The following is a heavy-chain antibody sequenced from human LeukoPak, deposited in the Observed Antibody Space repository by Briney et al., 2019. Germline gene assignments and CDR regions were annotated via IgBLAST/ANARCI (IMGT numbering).Heavy chain of an antibody. D-gene: IGHD6-19*01. Sequence: GGSLRLSCVASGFTFSSYTMSWVRQAPGKGLEWVSVIYSGGSTYYADSVKGRFTISRDNSKNTLYLQMSSLRAEDTAVYYCARDGGIGVADLFDYWGQGALVTVSS. J-gene: IGHJ4*02. V-gene: IGHV3-66*01. CDR2: IYSGGST. CDR1: GFTFSSYT. CDR3: ARDGGIGVADLFDY.